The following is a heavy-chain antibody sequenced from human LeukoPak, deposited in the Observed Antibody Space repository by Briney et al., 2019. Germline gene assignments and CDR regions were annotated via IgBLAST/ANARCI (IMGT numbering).Heavy chain of an antibody. Sequence: GRSLRLSCAASGFTFDDYAMHWVRQAPGKGLEWVSGISWNSGSIGYADSVKGRFTISRDNSKNTLYLQMNSLRAEDTAVYYCARGTVTLRKGFDYWGQGTLVTVSS. CDR3: ARGTVTLRKGFDY. CDR2: ISWNSGSI. CDR1: GFTFDDYA. D-gene: IGHD4-17*01. V-gene: IGHV3-9*01. J-gene: IGHJ4*02.